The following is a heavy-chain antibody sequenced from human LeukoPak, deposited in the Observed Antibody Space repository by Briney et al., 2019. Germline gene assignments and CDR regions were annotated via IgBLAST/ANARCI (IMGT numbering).Heavy chain of an antibody. D-gene: IGHD6-6*01. J-gene: IGHJ6*02. CDR1: GYSFTSYW. CDR3: ARYPAARLGWGYYYYGMDV. Sequence: GESLKISCEGSGYSFTSYWIGWVRQMPGKGLEWMGIIYPGDSDTRYSPSFQGQVTISADKSISTAYLQWSSLKASDTAMYYCARYPAARLGWGYYYYGMDVWGQGTTVTVSS. CDR2: IYPGDSDT. V-gene: IGHV5-51*01.